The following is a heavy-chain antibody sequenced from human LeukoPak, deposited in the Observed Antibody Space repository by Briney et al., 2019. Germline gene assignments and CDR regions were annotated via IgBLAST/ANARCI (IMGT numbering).Heavy chain of an antibody. CDR3: ADSEFDIPASFDL. V-gene: IGHV3-21*01. Sequence: GGSLRLSCAASTFVFSVSSMNWVRQAPGKGLECVSSISRGGNAKHYADSVKGRFTISRDNAKNSLYLQMDSLRVEDTAVFCAADSEFDIPASFDLWGQGTLVTVSS. CDR1: TFVFSVSS. D-gene: IGHD2-21*01. J-gene: IGHJ4*02. CDR2: ISRGGNAK.